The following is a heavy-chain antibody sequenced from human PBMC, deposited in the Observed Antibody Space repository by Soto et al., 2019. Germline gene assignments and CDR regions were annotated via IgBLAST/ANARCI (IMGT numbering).Heavy chain of an antibody. V-gene: IGHV3-33*01. J-gene: IGHJ6*02. D-gene: IGHD6-13*01. CDR2: IWYDGSNK. CDR3: ARDTASMYSSSWSSPHDYYYYYGMDV. Sequence: QVQLVESGGGVVQPGRSLRLSCAASGFTFSSYGMHWVRQAPGKGLEWVAVIWYDGSNKYYADSVKGRFTISRDNSKNTLYLQMNSLRAVDTAVYYCARDTASMYSSSWSSPHDYYYYYGMDVWGQGTTVTVSS. CDR1: GFTFSSYG.